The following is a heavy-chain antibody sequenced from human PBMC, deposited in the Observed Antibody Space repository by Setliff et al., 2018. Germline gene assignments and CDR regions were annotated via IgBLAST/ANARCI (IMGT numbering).Heavy chain of an antibody. Sequence: GASVKVSCKASGYTITNFALNWVRQAPGQGPEWMGWINTNSGNPTSAQGFTGRFVFSLDTSVSTAYLQISSLKAEDTALYYCARVGTGSLLDYWGQGTLVTVSS. CDR2: INTNSGNP. V-gene: IGHV7-4-1*02. D-gene: IGHD1-1*01. CDR3: ARVGTGSLLDY. J-gene: IGHJ4*02. CDR1: GYTITNFA.